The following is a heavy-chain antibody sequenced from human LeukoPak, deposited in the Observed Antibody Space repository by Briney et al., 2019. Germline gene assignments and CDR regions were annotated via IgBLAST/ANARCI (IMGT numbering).Heavy chain of an antibody. Sequence: PGRSLRLSCAASGFTFSSYAMHWVRQAPGKGLEWVAVISYDGSNKYYADSVKGRFTISRDNSKNTLYLQMNSLRAEDTAVYYCARDQGRGKAAAGEHWFDPWGQGTLVTVSS. V-gene: IGHV3-30*01. CDR2: ISYDGSNK. CDR3: ARDQGRGKAAAGEHWFDP. D-gene: IGHD6-13*01. J-gene: IGHJ5*02. CDR1: GFTFSSYA.